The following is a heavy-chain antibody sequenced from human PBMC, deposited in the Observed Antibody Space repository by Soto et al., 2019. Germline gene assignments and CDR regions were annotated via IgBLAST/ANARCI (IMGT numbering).Heavy chain of an antibody. CDR3: ARGYSSSFVDY. Sequence: SETLSLTCTVSGGSISSYYWSWIRQPPGKGLEWIGYIYYSGSTNYNPSLKSRVTISVDTSKNQFSLKLSSVTAADTAVYYCARGYSSSFVDYWGQGTLVTVSS. CDR1: GGSISSYY. V-gene: IGHV4-59*01. D-gene: IGHD6-6*01. CDR2: IYYSGST. J-gene: IGHJ4*02.